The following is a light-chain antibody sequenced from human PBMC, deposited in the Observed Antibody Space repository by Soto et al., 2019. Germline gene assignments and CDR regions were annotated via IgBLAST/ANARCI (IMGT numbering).Light chain of an antibody. J-gene: IGKJ3*01. V-gene: IGKV3-15*01. CDR1: QSVSSN. CDR3: QQYNNWPSFT. CDR2: GAS. Sequence: DIVMTQSPATLSVSPWERATLSCRASQSVSSNLAWYQQKPGQAPRLLVYGASTRATGIPARFSGSGSGTEFILTISSLQSEDFALYYCQQYNNWPSFTFGPGTKVDIK.